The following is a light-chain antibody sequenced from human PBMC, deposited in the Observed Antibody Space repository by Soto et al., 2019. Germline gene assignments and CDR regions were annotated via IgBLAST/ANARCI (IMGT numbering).Light chain of an antibody. J-gene: IGKJ1*01. CDR3: QKYDSAPWT. Sequence: DIEMTQSPSSLSASVGDRVTITCRASQGISNYLAWYQQRPGKVPKLLIYAASTLHSGVPSRFSGSGSGTDFTLTISSLQPEDVPTYYCQKYDSAPWTFGQGTEVEIK. CDR2: AAS. V-gene: IGKV1-27*01. CDR1: QGISNY.